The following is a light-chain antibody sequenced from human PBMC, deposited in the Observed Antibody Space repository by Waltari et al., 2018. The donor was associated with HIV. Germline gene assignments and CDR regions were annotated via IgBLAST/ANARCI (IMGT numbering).Light chain of an antibody. CDR2: AVS. CDR1: QGIRND. CDR3: LQHNTYPQT. V-gene: IGKV1-17*01. J-gene: IGKJ1*01. Sequence: DVQMTQSPSSLSASVVDRVTITCRASQGIRNDLVWYQQTSGKAPKRLIYAVSTLHSGVPSRFSGSASGTEFTLTISSLQPEDFATYFCLQHNTYPQTFGQGTRVEVK.